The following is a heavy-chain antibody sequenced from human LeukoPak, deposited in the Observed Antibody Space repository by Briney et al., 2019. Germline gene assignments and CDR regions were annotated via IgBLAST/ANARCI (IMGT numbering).Heavy chain of an antibody. Sequence: ASVKVSCKASGYTFTGYYMHWVRRAPGQGLEWMGWINPNSGDRNYAQKFQGRVTMTRDTSISTAHMELSGLTSDDTAVYYCARDLTVQATAAIVYYFDYWGQGTLVTVSS. J-gene: IGHJ4*02. CDR2: INPNSGDR. V-gene: IGHV1-2*02. D-gene: IGHD6-25*01. CDR1: GYTFTGYY. CDR3: ARDLTVQATAAIVYYFDY.